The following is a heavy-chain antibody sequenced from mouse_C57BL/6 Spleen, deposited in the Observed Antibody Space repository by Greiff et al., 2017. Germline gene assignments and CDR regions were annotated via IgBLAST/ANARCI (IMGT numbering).Heavy chain of an antibody. D-gene: IGHD2-4*01. V-gene: IGHV1-72*01. CDR1: GYTFTSYW. J-gene: IGHJ2*01. CDR3: ARAEGSYYDYDDVAFDY. CDR2: IDPNSGGT. Sequence: VQLQQPGAELVKPGASVKLSCKASGYTFTSYWMHWVKQRPGRGLEWIGRIDPNSGGTKYNEKFKSKATLTVDKPSSTAYMQLSSLTSEDSAVYYCARAEGSYYDYDDVAFDYWGQGTTLTVAS.